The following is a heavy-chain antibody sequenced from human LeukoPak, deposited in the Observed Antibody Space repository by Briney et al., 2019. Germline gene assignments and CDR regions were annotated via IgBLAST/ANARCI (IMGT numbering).Heavy chain of an antibody. D-gene: IGHD6-13*01. V-gene: IGHV3-66*01. J-gene: IGHJ4*02. Sequence: PGGSLRLSCAASGFTVNSYYMNWVRQAPGKGLEWVSVIYTTGLTYYKGSVKGRFTISRDNAKNTLYLQMNSLRAEDTAVYYCARDLDSSSWLDYWGQGTLVTVSS. CDR1: GFTVNSYY. CDR2: IYTTGLT. CDR3: ARDLDSSSWLDY.